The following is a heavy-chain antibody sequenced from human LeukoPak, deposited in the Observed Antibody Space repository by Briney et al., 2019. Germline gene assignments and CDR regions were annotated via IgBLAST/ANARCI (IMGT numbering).Heavy chain of an antibody. J-gene: IGHJ4*02. CDR3: ARGRDGYNFLNRGEYYYFDY. V-gene: IGHV4-61*02. D-gene: IGHD5-24*01. Sequence: TLSLTCTVSGGSISNGNYYWSWIRQPAGKGLEWIGRIYTSGSTAYNPSLKSRVTISVDTSKNQFSLKLSSMTAADTAVYFCARGRDGYNFLNRGEYYYFDYWGQGTLVTVSS. CDR2: IYTSGST. CDR1: GGSISNGNYY.